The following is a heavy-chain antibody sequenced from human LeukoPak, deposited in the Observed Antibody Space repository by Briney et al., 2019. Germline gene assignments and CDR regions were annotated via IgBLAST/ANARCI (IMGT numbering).Heavy chain of an antibody. CDR1: GGSISPHY. CDR2: IYHNGAT. D-gene: IGHD1-14*01. V-gene: IGHV4-59*11. Sequence: MPSETLSLTCSVSGGSISPHYWSWLRQSPGKGWEWIGYIYHNGATDYNPSLKSRVSMSVEQSKNQFSLRLSSVTAADTAVYYCARAPWRGGTGYFDYWGQGILDTVSS. J-gene: IGHJ4*02. CDR3: ARAPWRGGTGYFDY.